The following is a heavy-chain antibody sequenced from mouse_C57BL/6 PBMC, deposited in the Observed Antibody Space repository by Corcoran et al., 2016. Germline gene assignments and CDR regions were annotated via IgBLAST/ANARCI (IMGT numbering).Heavy chain of an antibody. CDR3: ARRDKAYYSNYGFAY. J-gene: IGHJ3*01. V-gene: IGHV1-81*01. D-gene: IGHD2-5*01. CDR2: IYPRSGNT. CDR1: GYTFTSYG. Sequence: QVQLQQSGAELARPGASVKLSCKASGYTFTSYGISWVKKRTGQGLEWIGEIYPRSGNTYYNEKFKGKATLTADKSSSTAYMELRSLTSEDSAVYFCARRDKAYYSNYGFAYWGQGTLVTVSA.